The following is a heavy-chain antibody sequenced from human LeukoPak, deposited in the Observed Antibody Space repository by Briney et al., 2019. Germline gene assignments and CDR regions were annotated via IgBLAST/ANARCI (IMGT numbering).Heavy chain of an antibody. CDR1: KFTFSHYG. CDR2: ISSDGSIK. J-gene: IGHJ4*02. V-gene: IGHV3-30*18. CDR3: VKEYHSRGFGAYFDN. Sequence: GGSLRLSCTASKFTFSHYGMQWVRQAPGKGLEWVAVISSDGSIKVYADSVKGRFTLSRDNSTNTVDLQMNSLRAEDTAVYYCVKEYHSRGFGAYFDNWGQGTLVTVSS. D-gene: IGHD3-3*01.